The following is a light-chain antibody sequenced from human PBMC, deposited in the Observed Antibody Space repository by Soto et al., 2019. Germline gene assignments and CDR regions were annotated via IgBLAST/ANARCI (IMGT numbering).Light chain of an antibody. CDR2: WAS. V-gene: IGKV4-1*01. CDR1: QSVLYSSNNKHY. CDR3: QQYYRTPWT. Sequence: DVVMTQSPDSLAVSLGERATINCKSSQSVLYSSNNKHYLAWYQQKPGQPPKLLIYWASTRESGVPDRFTGSGSGTDFTLTISSLQAEDVAVYYCQQYYRTPWTFGQGTKVEI. J-gene: IGKJ1*01.